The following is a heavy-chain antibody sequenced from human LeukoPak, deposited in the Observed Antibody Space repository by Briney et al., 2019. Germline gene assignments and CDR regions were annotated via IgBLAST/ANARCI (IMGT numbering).Heavy chain of an antibody. Sequence: PGGSLRLSCAASGFTFDDYAMSWVRQAPGKGLEWVSGINWNGGNTGSADSVKGRFTISRDNAKNSLFLQMNSLRAEDTAVYFCARNRYMDVWGKGTTVTISS. V-gene: IGHV3-20*04. CDR1: GFTFDDYA. CDR3: ARNRYMDV. CDR2: INWNGGNT. J-gene: IGHJ6*03.